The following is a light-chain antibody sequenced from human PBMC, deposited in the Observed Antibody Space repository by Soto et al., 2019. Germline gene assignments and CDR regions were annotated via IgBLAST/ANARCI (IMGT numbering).Light chain of an antibody. V-gene: IGKV3-20*01. CDR1: DSVSSNY. CDR2: RAS. J-gene: IGKJ4*01. Sequence: EIVMTQSPGTLSLSPGQRATLSCRASDSVSSNYLAWYQQKPGQAPRLLIYRASTRVTGIPDRFSGSGSGKDFTLNISRLEPEDFAVYYCQQYVNSLTFGGGTKVEIK. CDR3: QQYVNSLT.